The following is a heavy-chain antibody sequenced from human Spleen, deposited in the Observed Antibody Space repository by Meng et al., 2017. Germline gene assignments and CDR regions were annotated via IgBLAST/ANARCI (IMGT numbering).Heavy chain of an antibody. CDR2: ISAYNGNT. CDR1: GYTFTSYG. CDR3: ARVGGGNSYLLNWYFDL. V-gene: IGHV1-18*01. D-gene: IGHD4-23*01. Sequence: ASVKVSCKASGYTFTSYGISWVRQAPGQGLEWMGWISAYNGNTNYAQKLQGRVTMTTDTSTSTAYMELRSLRSDDTAVYYCARVGGGNSYLLNWYFDLWGRGTLVTVSS. J-gene: IGHJ2*01.